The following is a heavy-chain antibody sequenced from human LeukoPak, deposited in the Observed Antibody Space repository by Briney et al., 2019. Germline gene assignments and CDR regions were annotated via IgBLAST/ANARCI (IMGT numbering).Heavy chain of an antibody. CDR3: ASSNWAWVVVA. J-gene: IGHJ4*02. Sequence: SQTLSLTCTVSGGSISSGDYYWSWIRQPPGKGLEWIGEINHSGSTNYNPSLKSRITISVDTSKSQFSLKLSSMTAADTAVYYCASSNWAWVVVAWGQGTLVTVSS. V-gene: IGHV4-30-4*08. CDR2: INHSGST. CDR1: GGSISSGDYY. D-gene: IGHD2-21*01.